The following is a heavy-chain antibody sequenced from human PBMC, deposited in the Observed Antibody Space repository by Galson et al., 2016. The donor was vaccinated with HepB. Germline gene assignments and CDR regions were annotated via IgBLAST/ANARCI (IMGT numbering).Heavy chain of an antibody. CDR2: IIPTFRTP. D-gene: IGHD3-16*01. Sequence: SVKVSCKASGDIFNKYAISWVRQAPGQGLEWMGGIIPTFRTPNYAQKLQGRVTITADESTSTVYMELSRLTSEDTAVYYCARPKQDYSLYAMDVWGQGTTITVSS. CDR3: ARPKQDYSLYAMDV. CDR1: GDIFNKYA. J-gene: IGHJ6*02. V-gene: IGHV1-69*13.